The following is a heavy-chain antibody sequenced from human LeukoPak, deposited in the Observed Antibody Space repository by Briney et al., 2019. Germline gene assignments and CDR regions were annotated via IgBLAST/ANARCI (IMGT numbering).Heavy chain of an antibody. J-gene: IGHJ4*02. CDR2: IVPVFGTP. CDR1: GDTFSKYA. D-gene: IGHD1-1*01. V-gene: IGHV1-69*05. CDR3: ARDGHNWNDADY. Sequence: SVKVSCKASGDTFSKYAVTWVRQAPGQGLEWMGNIVPVFGTPIYAQKFQGRVTITTDESRTTAYMELSSLRSEDTAVYFCARDGHNWNDADYWGQGTQVTVSS.